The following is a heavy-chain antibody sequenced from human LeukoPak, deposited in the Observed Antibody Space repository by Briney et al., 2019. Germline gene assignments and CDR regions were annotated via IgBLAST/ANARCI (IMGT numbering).Heavy chain of an antibody. Sequence: ASVKVSFKASGYTFTSYGISWVRQAPGQGGEWMGWISAYNGNTNYAQKLQGRVAMTTDTSTSTAYMELRSLRSDGTAVYYCARVLGYCSSTSCYEIYNWFDPWGQGTLVTVSS. J-gene: IGHJ5*02. CDR1: GYTFTSYG. CDR2: ISAYNGNT. V-gene: IGHV1-18*01. D-gene: IGHD2-2*01. CDR3: ARVLGYCSSTSCYEIYNWFDP.